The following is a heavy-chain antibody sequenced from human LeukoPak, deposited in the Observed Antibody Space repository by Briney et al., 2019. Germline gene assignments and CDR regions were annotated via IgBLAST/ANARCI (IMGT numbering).Heavy chain of an antibody. J-gene: IGHJ4*02. CDR2: INHSGST. CDR3: ARALWTGTTYGDFDY. V-gene: IGHV4-34*01. D-gene: IGHD1-1*01. Sequence: SETLSLTCAVYGGSFGGYYWSWIRQPPGKGLEWIGEINHSGSTNYNPSLKSRVTISVDTSKNQFSLKLSSVTAADTAVYYCARALWTGTTYGDFDYWGQGTLVTVSS. CDR1: GGSFGGYY.